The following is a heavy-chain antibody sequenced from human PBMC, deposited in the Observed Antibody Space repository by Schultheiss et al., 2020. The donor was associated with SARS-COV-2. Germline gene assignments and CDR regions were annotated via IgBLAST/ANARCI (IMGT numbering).Heavy chain of an antibody. V-gene: IGHV3-33*08. D-gene: IGHD2/OR15-2a*01. CDR1: GFTFSDYY. J-gene: IGHJ6*02. Sequence: GESLKISCAASGFTFSDYYMSWIRQAPGKGLEWVAVIWYDGSNQDYADSVKGRFTISRDNSKNMLYLQMNSLRAEDTAVYYCARAPLLNIRYGMDVWGQGTTVTVSS. CDR3: ARAPLLNIRYGMDV. CDR2: IWYDGSNQ.